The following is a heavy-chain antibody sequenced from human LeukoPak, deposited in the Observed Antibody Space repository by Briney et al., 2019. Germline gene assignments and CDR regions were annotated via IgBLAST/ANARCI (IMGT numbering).Heavy chain of an antibody. J-gene: IGHJ3*01. CDR3: AGFFYDESHDAFDL. V-gene: IGHV1-69*13. CDR1: VATFTSHA. Sequence: VKVSCKASVATFTSHAITWVRQAPGQGLEWMAGIIPIYGSASYAQKFQGRVTMTSDESTRTVYMELSSLRSEDTAVYYCAGFFYDESHDAFDLWGQGTMVTVSS. CDR2: IIPIYGSA. D-gene: IGHD2/OR15-2a*01.